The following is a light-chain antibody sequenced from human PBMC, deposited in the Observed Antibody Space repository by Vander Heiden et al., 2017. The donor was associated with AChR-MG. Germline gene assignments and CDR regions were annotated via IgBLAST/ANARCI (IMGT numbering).Light chain of an antibody. CDR3: KQSPEYT. Sequence: EIVLTQSPATLSLSPGERATLSCRASQSVSSYLAWYQQKPGQAPRLLIYDASNRATGIPARFSGSGSGTDFTLTISSLEPEDFAVYYCKQSPEYTFGQGTKLEIK. CDR1: QSVSSY. V-gene: IGKV3-11*01. CDR2: DAS. J-gene: IGKJ2*01.